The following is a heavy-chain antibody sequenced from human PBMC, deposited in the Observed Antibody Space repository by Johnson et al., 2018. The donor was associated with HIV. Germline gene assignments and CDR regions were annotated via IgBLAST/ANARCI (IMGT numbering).Heavy chain of an antibody. CDR3: AKVETYVGATTRLTGAFDI. D-gene: IGHD1-26*01. V-gene: IGHV3-30*04. J-gene: IGHJ3*02. CDR2: ISYDGGNI. CDR1: GFTFSSYA. Sequence: VQLVESGGGVVQPGRSLRLSCAASGFTFSSYAMHWVRQAPGKGLEWVAVISYDGGNIYYTDSVKGRFTISRDNSKNTLYLQMNSLRAEDTAVYYCAKVETYVGATTRLTGAFDIWGQGTMVTVSS.